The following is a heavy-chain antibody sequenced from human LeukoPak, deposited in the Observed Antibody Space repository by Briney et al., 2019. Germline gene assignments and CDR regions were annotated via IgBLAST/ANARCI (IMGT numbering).Heavy chain of an antibody. CDR2: IYHSEST. CDR3: ARERNTFDF. V-gene: IGHV4-38-2*01. Sequence: SETLSLTCAVSGYSISSGYYWGWIRQPPGKGLEWIASIYHSESTYYNPSLKSRVTISVDTSKNQFSLKLSSVTAADTAVYYCARERNTFDFWGQGTLVTVSS. J-gene: IGHJ4*02. D-gene: IGHD2/OR15-2a*01. CDR1: GYSISSGYY.